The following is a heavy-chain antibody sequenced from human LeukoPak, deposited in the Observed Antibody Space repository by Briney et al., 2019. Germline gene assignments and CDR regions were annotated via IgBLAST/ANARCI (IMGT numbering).Heavy chain of an antibody. CDR1: GGTFSSYA. CDR3: ARDSGPYYDILTGYYAY. Sequence: ASVKVSCKASGGTFSSYAISWVRQAPGQGLEWMGGIIPIFGTANYAQKFQGRVTITADKSTSTAYMELSSLRSEDTAVYYCARDSGPYYDILTGYYAYWGQGTLVTVSS. J-gene: IGHJ4*02. V-gene: IGHV1-69*06. CDR2: IIPIFGTA. D-gene: IGHD3-9*01.